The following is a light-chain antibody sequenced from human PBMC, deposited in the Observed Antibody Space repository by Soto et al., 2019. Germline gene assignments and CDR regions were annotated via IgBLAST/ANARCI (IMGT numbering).Light chain of an antibody. Sequence: EIVLTQAPATLAVSPGEGATLSCRASQSVSSYLDWYQQKPGQAPRLIIYDASNSATGITARFSGSGSGTDFTLTISSLQPDDFATYYCQNYHSYSQALGQGTTGDIK. CDR2: DAS. V-gene: IGKV3-11*01. CDR3: QNYHSYSQA. J-gene: IGKJ1*01. CDR1: QSVSSY.